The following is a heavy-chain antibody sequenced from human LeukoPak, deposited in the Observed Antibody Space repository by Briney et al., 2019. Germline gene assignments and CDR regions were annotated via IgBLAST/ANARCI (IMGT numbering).Heavy chain of an antibody. CDR1: GYTFTGYY. J-gene: IGHJ4*02. Sequence: ASVKVSCKASGYTFTGYYMHWVRQAPGQGLEWMGWINPNSGGTNYAQKVQGRVTMTRDTSISTAYMELSRLRSDDTAVYYCARDLPEEYQLQHTQFDYWGQGTLVTVSS. D-gene: IGHD2-2*01. CDR3: ARDLPEEYQLQHTQFDY. V-gene: IGHV1-2*02. CDR2: INPNSGGT.